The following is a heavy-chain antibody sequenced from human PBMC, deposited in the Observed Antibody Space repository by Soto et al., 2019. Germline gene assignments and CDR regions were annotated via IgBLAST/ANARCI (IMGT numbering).Heavy chain of an antibody. CDR2: LYYTGRT. D-gene: IGHD3-10*01. V-gene: IGHV4-39*02. CDR1: GGSTSSGTYY. J-gene: IGHJ5*02. CDR3: ARRLARGVIGWFDP. Sequence: PSETLSLTCTVSGGSTSSGTYYWGWIRQPPGKGLEWIGSLYYTGRTYYSPSLKSRVTISVDTSKNHFSPNLTSVTAADTAVYYCARRLARGVIGWFDPWGQGTLVTVSS.